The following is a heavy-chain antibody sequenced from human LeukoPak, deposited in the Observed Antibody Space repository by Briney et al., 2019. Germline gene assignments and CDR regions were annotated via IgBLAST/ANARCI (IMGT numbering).Heavy chain of an antibody. Sequence: SVKVSCKASGGTFSSYAISWVRQAPGQGLEWMGGIIPIFGTANYAQKFQGRVTITADESTSTAYMELSSLRPEDTAVYYCARVVVTYGGYYYYGMDVWGQGTTVTVS. CDR3: ARVVVTYGGYYYYGMDV. V-gene: IGHV1-69*13. D-gene: IGHD3-22*01. CDR2: IIPIFGTA. J-gene: IGHJ6*02. CDR1: GGTFSSYA.